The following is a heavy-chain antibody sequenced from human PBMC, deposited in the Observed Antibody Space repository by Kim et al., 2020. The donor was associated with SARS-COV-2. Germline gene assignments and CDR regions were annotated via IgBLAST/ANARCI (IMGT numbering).Heavy chain of an antibody. V-gene: IGHV3-48*04. J-gene: IGHJ4*02. CDR1: GFTFRLYR. Sequence: GGSLRLSCAASGFTFRLYRMNFVRQAPGKGLAWIAYIGSSSTTTIYYADSVKGRFTISRDNAKNSLFLQMNSRTVEDTADYYCVRGKVDSAYPIFTYWGQGTLVTVSS. CDR3: VRGKVDSAYPIFTY. CDR2: IGSSSTTTI. D-gene: IGHD3-22*01.